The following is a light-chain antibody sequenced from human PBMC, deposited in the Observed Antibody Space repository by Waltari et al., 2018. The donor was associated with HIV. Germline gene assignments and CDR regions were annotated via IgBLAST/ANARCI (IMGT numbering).Light chain of an antibody. CDR1: QSVSSSY. CDR2: GAS. CDR3: QQYGSHPEWT. V-gene: IGKV3-20*01. J-gene: IGKJ1*01. Sequence: EIVLTQSPGTLSLSPGERATLSCRASQSVSSSYLAWYQQKPGQAPRLLIYGASSRATGIPDRFSGSGSGTDFTLTISRLEPEDFAVYYCQQYGSHPEWTFGQGTKVEIK.